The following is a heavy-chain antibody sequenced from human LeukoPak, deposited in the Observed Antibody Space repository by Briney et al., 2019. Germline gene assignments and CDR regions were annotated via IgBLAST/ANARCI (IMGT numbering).Heavy chain of an antibody. J-gene: IGHJ3*02. CDR1: GGSISSSNW. CDR3: ARGDTSGYCSSTSCYAFDI. Sequence: SGTLSLTCAVSGGSISSSNWWSWVRQPPGKGLEWIGEIYHSGSTNYNPSLKSRVTISVDKSKNQFSLKLSSVTAADTAVYYCARGDTSGYCSSTSCYAFDIWGQETMVTVSS. V-gene: IGHV4-4*02. CDR2: IYHSGST. D-gene: IGHD2-2*01.